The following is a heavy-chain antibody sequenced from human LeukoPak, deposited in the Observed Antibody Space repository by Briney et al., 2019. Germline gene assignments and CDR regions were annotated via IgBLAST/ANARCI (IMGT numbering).Heavy chain of an antibody. D-gene: IGHD3-10*01. V-gene: IGHV3-48*02. CDR3: AKVIRGGYGMDV. CDR2: ISDSSTLT. CDR1: EFIFISYA. Sequence: GGSLRLSCSASEFIFISYAMHWVRQAPGKGLEWVSYISDSSTLTYYADSVKGRFTISRDNAKNSLSLQLNSLRDEDTAVYFCAKVIRGGYGMDVWGQGTTVTVSS. J-gene: IGHJ6*02.